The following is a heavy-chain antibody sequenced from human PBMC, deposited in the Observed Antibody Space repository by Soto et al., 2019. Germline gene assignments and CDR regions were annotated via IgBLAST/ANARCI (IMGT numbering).Heavy chain of an antibody. CDR2: ISSSGSTI. J-gene: IGHJ6*03. CDR3: ARTMVRGVMTLQHYYYMDV. V-gene: IGHV3-11*01. D-gene: IGHD3-10*01. Sequence: QVQLVESGGGLVKPGGSLRLSCAASGFTFSDYYMSWIRQAPGKWREWVSFISSSGSTIYYADSVKGRFTISRDNAKNSLYLQMNSLRAEDTAVYYCARTMVRGVMTLQHYYYMDVWGKGTTVTVSS. CDR1: GFTFSDYY.